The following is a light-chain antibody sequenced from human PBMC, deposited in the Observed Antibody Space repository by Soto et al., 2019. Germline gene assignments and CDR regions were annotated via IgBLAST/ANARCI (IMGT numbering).Light chain of an antibody. CDR1: SSDIGAHNF. CDR2: DVN. Sequence: QSALTQPASVSGSPGQSITLSCTGTSSDIGAHNFVSWYQQHPGKAPKLMLYDVNIRPSGVSNRFSGSKSGNTASLTISGLQAEDEADYYCTSWTTSTTMIFGGGTKLTVL. V-gene: IGLV2-14*03. CDR3: TSWTTSTTMI. J-gene: IGLJ2*01.